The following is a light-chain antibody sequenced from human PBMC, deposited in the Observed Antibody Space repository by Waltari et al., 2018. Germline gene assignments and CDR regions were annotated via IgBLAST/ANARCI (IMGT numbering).Light chain of an antibody. Sequence: EFVLTQSPGTLSLSPGERATLSCRASQSVSRSLAWYRQKPGQAPRLLIYDASSRATGIPDRFSGSGYGTDFSLTISRLEPEDFAVYYCQKYGSLPATFGQGTKVEIK. J-gene: IGKJ1*01. CDR1: QSVSRS. CDR2: DAS. V-gene: IGKV3-20*01. CDR3: QKYGSLPAT.